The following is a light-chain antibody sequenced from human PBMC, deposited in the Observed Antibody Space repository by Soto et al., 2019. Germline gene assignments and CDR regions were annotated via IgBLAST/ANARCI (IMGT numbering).Light chain of an antibody. V-gene: IGKV3-20*01. CDR1: QSVRSNY. CDR2: GVF. Sequence: ETVLTQSPGTVSLSPGERATLSCTTSQSVRSNYLAWYQQKPGQAPRLLIYGVFSRATGIPDRFSGSGSGTDFTLNTIGLEHEDSACYYCQHYECSPRTFGQGNKLHI. CDR3: QHYECSPRT. J-gene: IGKJ2*01.